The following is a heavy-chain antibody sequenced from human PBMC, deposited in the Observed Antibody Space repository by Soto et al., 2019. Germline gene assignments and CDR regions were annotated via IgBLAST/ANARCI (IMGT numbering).Heavy chain of an antibody. CDR3: ATDLSGGGYYATQSTYYYYYMDV. CDR2: ISGSGGST. D-gene: IGHD3-3*01. Sequence: GGSLRLSCAASGFTFSSYAMSWVRQAPGKGLEWVSAISGSGGSTYYADSVKGRFTISRDNSRTTLYLQMNSLRAEDTAVYYCATDLSGGGYYATQSTYYYYYMDVWGKGTTVTVSS. J-gene: IGHJ6*03. CDR1: GFTFSSYA. V-gene: IGHV3-23*01.